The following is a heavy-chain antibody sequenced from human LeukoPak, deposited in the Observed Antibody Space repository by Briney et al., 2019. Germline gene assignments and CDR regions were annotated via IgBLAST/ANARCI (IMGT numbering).Heavy chain of an antibody. CDR3: TRVFASSYGDFDN. D-gene: IGHD5-18*01. CDR2: IYSGGAT. CDR1: GFTVRNNY. V-gene: IGHV3-66*01. J-gene: IGHJ4*02. Sequence: GGSLRVSCEAPGFTVRNNYMTWGRQGPGKGLERVSVIYSGGATYYADSVKDRFTISRDNSKNTLYLQMNSLRSEDSAVYYCTRVFASSYGDFDNWDQGTLVTVSS.